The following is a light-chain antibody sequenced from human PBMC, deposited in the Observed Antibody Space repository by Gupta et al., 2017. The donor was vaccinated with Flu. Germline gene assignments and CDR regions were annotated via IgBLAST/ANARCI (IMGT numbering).Light chain of an antibody. V-gene: IGKV3-15*01. Sequence: EIVMTQFPASLSVSPGERATLSCRASQSVGSNLAWYRQKPGQAPRLLIYGASTRATGVPARFSGSGSGTEFTLTISSRQSEDFAVYYCQQYNNWPPLTFGGGTKVESK. CDR1: QSVGSN. CDR3: QQYNNWPPLT. J-gene: IGKJ4*01. CDR2: GAS.